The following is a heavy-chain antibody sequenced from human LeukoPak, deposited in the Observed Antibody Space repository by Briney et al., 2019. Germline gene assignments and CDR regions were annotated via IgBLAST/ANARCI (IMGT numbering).Heavy chain of an antibody. Sequence: GECLKISCKGSGYSFTSYWIGWVRQMPGRGLEWMGIIYPGDSDTRYSPSFQGQVTISADKSITTAYLQWSSLKASDTAIYYCARLSEYVELDFWGQGTLVTVSS. CDR1: GYSFTSYW. CDR3: ARLSEYVELDF. D-gene: IGHD3-16*01. V-gene: IGHV5-51*01. CDR2: IYPGDSDT. J-gene: IGHJ4*02.